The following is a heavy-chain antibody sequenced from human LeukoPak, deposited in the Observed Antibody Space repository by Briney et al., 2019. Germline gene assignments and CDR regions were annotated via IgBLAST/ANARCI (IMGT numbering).Heavy chain of an antibody. D-gene: IGHD3-22*01. CDR2: ISWNSGSI. J-gene: IGHJ3*01. V-gene: IGHV3-9*01. CDR1: GFTFDDYA. Sequence: SGGSLRLSCAASGFTFDDYAMHWVRQAPGKGLEWVSGISWNSGSIGYADSVKGRFTISRDNAKNSLYLQMNSLRAEDTALYYCARGGLYYYDSSGPYKSVAFDVWGQGTMVTVSS. CDR3: ARGGLYYYDSSGPYKSVAFDV.